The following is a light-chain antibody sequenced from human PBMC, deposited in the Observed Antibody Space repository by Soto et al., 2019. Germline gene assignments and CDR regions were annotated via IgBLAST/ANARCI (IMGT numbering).Light chain of an antibody. J-gene: IGKJ1*01. CDR2: QAS. CDR1: QSISRQ. Sequence: DIQMTQSPSTLSASVGDRVSITCRASQSISRQLAWYQQKPGKAPNLLIYQASNLETGVPSRFTGSGSGTEFTLTISSLQPDDLATYYCLQYHSYRTFGQGTKAEVK. V-gene: IGKV1-5*03. CDR3: LQYHSYRT.